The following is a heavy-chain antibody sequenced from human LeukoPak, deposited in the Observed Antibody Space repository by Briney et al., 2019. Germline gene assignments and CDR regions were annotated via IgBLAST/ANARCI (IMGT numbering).Heavy chain of an antibody. CDR2: IYYSGST. Sequence: SETLSLTCTVSGGSISSYYWSWIRQPPGKGLEWIGYIYYSGSTNYNPSLKSRVTISVDTSKNQFSLKMSSVTAADTAVYYCARGYSGSSPGAFDIWGQGTMVTVSS. CDR3: ARGYSGSSPGAFDI. D-gene: IGHD1-26*01. CDR1: GGSISSYY. V-gene: IGHV4-59*01. J-gene: IGHJ3*02.